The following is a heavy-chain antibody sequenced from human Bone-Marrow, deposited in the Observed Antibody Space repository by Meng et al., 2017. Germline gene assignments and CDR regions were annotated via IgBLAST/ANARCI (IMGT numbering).Heavy chain of an antibody. CDR1: GYNFPDYY. CDR3: AAAGNFDF. D-gene: IGHD6-13*01. Sequence: ASVKVSCKPSGYNFPDYYIHWVRQAPGQGLEWMGWINTNTGNPTYAQGFTGRFVFSLDTSVSTAYLQISSLKAEDTAVYYCAAAGNFDFWGQGTLVTVSS. CDR2: INTNTGNP. V-gene: IGHV7-4-1*02. J-gene: IGHJ4*02.